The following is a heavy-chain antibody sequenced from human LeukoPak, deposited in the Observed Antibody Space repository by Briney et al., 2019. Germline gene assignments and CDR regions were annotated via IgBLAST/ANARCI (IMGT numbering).Heavy chain of an antibody. V-gene: IGHV1-2*02. CDR2: INPNSGGT. J-gene: IGHJ4*02. D-gene: IGHD3-16*01. Sequence: ASVKVSCKASRYTFTDYYMYWVRQAPGQGLEWMGWINPNSGGTNYAQKFQGRVTMTRDTSIRTAYMELSSLRSDDTAMYYCASGASAFDYWGQGTLVTVSS. CDR3: ASGASAFDY. CDR1: RYTFTDYY.